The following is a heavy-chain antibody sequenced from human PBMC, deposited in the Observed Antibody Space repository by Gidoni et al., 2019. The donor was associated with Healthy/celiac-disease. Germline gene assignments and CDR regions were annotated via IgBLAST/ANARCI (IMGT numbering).Heavy chain of an antibody. CDR1: GFTFSSYG. D-gene: IGHD1-26*01. Sequence: QVQLVESGGGVVQPGRSLRLSCAASGFTFSSYGMHWVRQAPGKGLEWVAVISYDGSNKYYADSVKGRFTISRDNSKNTLYLQMNSLRAEDTAVYYCAKGLFSGSYFWPIDYWGQGTLVTVSS. J-gene: IGHJ4*02. CDR3: AKGLFSGSYFWPIDY. V-gene: IGHV3-30*18. CDR2: ISYDGSNK.